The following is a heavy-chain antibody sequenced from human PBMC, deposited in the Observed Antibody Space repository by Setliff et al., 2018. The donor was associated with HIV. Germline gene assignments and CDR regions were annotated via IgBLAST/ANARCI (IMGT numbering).Heavy chain of an antibody. D-gene: IGHD3-10*01. V-gene: IGHV4-31*03. Sequence: SETLSLTCTVSGVSISSGGYYWSWIRQHPGKGLEWIGYIYYSESTYYNPSLRSRLTISMDTSKNQFSLKLSSVTAADTAVYYCARAPMVPRSEAFDIRGRGTMVTVSS. J-gene: IGHJ3*02. CDR3: ARAPMVPRSEAFDI. CDR2: IYYSEST. CDR1: GVSISSGGYY.